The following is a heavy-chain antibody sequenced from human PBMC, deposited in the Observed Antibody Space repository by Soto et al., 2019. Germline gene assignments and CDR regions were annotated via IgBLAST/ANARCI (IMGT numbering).Heavy chain of an antibody. V-gene: IGHV4-4*07. J-gene: IGHJ3*01. CDR1: GGSISACY. D-gene: IGHD2-2*01. Sequence: PAETLSLTCNVSGGSISACYGDWIRQPAGKGLEGVGRIDRRGQTSYNPSLESRATMSIDPSKNESSLPLGSMTAADTAVYYCASSPSTSTIGTFDFCGRGTMVTASS. CDR3: ASSPSTSTIGTFDF. CDR2: IDRRGQT.